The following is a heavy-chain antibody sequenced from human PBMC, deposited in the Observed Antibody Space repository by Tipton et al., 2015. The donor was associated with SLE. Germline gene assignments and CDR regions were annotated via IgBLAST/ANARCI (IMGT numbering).Heavy chain of an antibody. Sequence: LRLSCAASGFTFSSYWMSWVRQAPGKGLEWVANIKQDGSEKYYVDSVKGRFTISRDNAKNSLYLQMNSLRAEDTAVYYCAREGIAAAGILDYWGQGTLVTVSS. CDR3: AREGIAAAGILDY. D-gene: IGHD6-13*01. J-gene: IGHJ4*02. CDR1: GFTFSSYW. V-gene: IGHV3-7*01. CDR2: IKQDGSEK.